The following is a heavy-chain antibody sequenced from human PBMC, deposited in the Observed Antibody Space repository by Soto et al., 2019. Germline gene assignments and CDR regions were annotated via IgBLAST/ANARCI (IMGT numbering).Heavy chain of an antibody. CDR3: ARAYRINGWSDYFFDY. V-gene: IGHV4-30-4*08. Sequence: PSETLSLTCTVSGDSLSGGDYYWSWLRQPPGKGLEWIGDIYYTGFTFYNPSLKSRLTISLDSSKNQFSLRLNSVTAADTAVYFCARAYRINGWSDYFFDYWGQGTLVTVSS. D-gene: IGHD6-19*01. J-gene: IGHJ4*02. CDR2: IYYTGFT. CDR1: GDSLSGGDYY.